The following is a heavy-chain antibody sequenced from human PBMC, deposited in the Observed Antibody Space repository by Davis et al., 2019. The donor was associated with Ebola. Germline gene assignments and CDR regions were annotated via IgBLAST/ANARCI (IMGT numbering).Heavy chain of an antibody. J-gene: IGHJ4*02. CDR2: ISGSGGST. CDR1: GFTFSSYA. CDR3: ARHDYGDSHFDY. Sequence: GGSLRLSCAASGFTFSSYAMSWVRQAPGKGLEWVSAISGSGGSTYYADSVKGRFTISRDNSKNTLYLQMNSLRAEDTAAYYCARHDYGDSHFDYWGQGTLVTVSS. V-gene: IGHV3-23*01. D-gene: IGHD4-17*01.